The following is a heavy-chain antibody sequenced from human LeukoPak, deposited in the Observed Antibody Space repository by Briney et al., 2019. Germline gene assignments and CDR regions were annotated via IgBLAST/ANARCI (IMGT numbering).Heavy chain of an antibody. CDR1: GFTFSNYD. CDR3: ARHGYDYGFDY. D-gene: IGHD5-12*01. V-gene: IGHV3-33*01. Sequence: GGSLRLSCAASGFTFSNYDVHWVRQAPGKGLEWVAVIWYDGSNKYYVDSVKGRFTISRDISKNTLYLQMNSLSAEDTAVYYCARHGYDYGFDYWGQGTLVTVSS. J-gene: IGHJ4*02. CDR2: IWYDGSNK.